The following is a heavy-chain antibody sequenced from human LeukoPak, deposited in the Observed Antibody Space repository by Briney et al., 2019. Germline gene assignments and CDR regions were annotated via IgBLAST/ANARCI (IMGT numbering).Heavy chain of an antibody. D-gene: IGHD2-2*01. CDR3: ARDNSAISDCSSASCFHFNY. J-gene: IGHJ4*02. Sequence: ASVKVSCKASGYTFTRYGITWVRQAPGQGLEWMGWISAYNGNTNYAHKVQGRVTMTIDTSTSTAYMELRSLSSDDTAVYYCARDNSAISDCSSASCFHFNYWGQGTLVTVSS. CDR2: ISAYNGNT. V-gene: IGHV1-18*01. CDR1: GYTFTRYG.